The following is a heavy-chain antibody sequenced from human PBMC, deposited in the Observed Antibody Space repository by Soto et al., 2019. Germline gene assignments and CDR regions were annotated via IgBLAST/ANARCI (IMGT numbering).Heavy chain of an antibody. CDR1: GGSISSYY. V-gene: IGHV4-59*01. CDR3: ASTYVLRYFDWFGFDY. Sequence: SETLSLTWTVSGGSISSYYWSWIRQPPGKGLEWIGYIYYSGSTNYNPSLKSRVTISVDTSKNQFSLKLSSVTAADTAVYYCASTYVLRYFDWFGFDYWGQGTLVTVSS. CDR2: IYYSGST. D-gene: IGHD3-9*01. J-gene: IGHJ4*02.